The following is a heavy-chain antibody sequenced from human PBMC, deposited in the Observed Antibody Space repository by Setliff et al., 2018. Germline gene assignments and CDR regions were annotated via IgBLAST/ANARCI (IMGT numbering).Heavy chain of an antibody. Sequence: NPLETLSLTCTVSGDSISSRRNYWGWFRQPAGKELEWIGQIYTSWSTNYNPSLKSRVTISLDTSKNQFSLSLTSVTAEDTAVYYCARMSGFQYIDVWDKGTTVTVSS. D-gene: IGHD3-3*01. CDR1: GDSISSRRNY. CDR2: IYTSWST. CDR3: ARMSGFQYIDV. V-gene: IGHV4-61*09. J-gene: IGHJ6*03.